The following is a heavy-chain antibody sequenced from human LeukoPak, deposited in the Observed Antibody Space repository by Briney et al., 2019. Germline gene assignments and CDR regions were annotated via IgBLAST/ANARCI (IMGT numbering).Heavy chain of an antibody. CDR3: ARVDTAMVIDY. Sequence: SVKVSCKASGGTFSIYAISWVRQAPGQGLEWMGRIIPILGIANYAQKFQGRVTITADKSTSTAYMELSSLRSEDTAVYYCARVDTAMVIDYWGQGTLVAVSS. J-gene: IGHJ4*02. V-gene: IGHV1-69*04. D-gene: IGHD5-18*01. CDR1: GGTFSIYA. CDR2: IIPILGIA.